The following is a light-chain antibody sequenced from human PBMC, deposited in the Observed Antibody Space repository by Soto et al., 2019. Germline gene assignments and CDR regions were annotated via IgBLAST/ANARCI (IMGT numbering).Light chain of an antibody. Sequence: DIQMTQSPYTLSASVGDRVTITCRASQSISSWLAWYQQKPGKAPNLLIYKASTLDSGVPSRFSGSGSGTEFTLTILSLQADDFATYYCYHYNPSPLTFGGGTKVEIK. CDR3: YHYNPSPLT. J-gene: IGKJ4*01. CDR1: QSISSW. V-gene: IGKV1-5*03. CDR2: KAS.